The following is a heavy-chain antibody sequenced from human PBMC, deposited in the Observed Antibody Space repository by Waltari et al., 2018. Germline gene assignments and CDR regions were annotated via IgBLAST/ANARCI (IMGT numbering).Heavy chain of an antibody. D-gene: IGHD3-22*01. CDR2: IYYSGST. V-gene: IGHV4-39*01. CDR3: ASSGYLDHDY. J-gene: IGHJ4*02. CDR1: GGSISSSSYY. Sequence: QLQLQESGPGLVKPSETLSLTCTVSGGSISSSSYYWGWIRQPPGKGLEWIGSIYYSGSTYYTPSLKSRVTISVDTSKNQFSLKLGSVTAADTAVYYCASSGYLDHDYWGQGTLVTVSS.